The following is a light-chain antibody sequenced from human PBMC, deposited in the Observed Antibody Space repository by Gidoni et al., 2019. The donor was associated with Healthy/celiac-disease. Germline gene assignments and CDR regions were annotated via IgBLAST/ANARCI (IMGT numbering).Light chain of an antibody. CDR1: QSVSSSY. J-gene: IGKJ1*01. V-gene: IGKV3-20*01. CDR3: QQYGSSAWT. Sequence: EIVLTQSSGTLSLSPGERATLSCRASQSVSSSYLAWYQQKPGQAPRLLIYGASSRATGIPDRFSGSGSGTDFTLTISRLEPVDFAVYYCQQYGSSAWTFGQGTKVEIK. CDR2: GAS.